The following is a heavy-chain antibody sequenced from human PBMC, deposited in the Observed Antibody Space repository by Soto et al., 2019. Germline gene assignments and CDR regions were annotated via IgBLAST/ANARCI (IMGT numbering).Heavy chain of an antibody. CDR1: GYSFTNYW. J-gene: IGHJ6*02. CDR2: IYPGDSDT. CDR3: ARQDGGYYYDTSGYYSSMEV. Sequence: PGESLKISCKGSGYSFTNYWIGWVRQMPGKGLEWMGIIYPGDSDTRYSPSFQGQVTISADKSISTAYLQWSSLKASDTAMYYCARQDGGYYYDTSGYYSSMEVWGQGTTVTVYS. D-gene: IGHD3-22*01. V-gene: IGHV5-51*01.